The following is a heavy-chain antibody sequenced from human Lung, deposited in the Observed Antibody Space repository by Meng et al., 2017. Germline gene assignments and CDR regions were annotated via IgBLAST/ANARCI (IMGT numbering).Heavy chain of an antibody. D-gene: IGHD4-17*01. Sequence: QVQLVQSGAEVKKPGASMKVSCKASGYTFIRYGISWVRQAPGQGLEWMGWISTYNGNTNYAQKFQGRVTMTTDTSTSTAYMELRSLRSDDTAVYYCAVMGLYGDYDNWYFDLWGRGTLVTVSS. CDR2: ISTYNGNT. CDR1: GYTFIRYG. J-gene: IGHJ2*01. CDR3: AVMGLYGDYDNWYFDL. V-gene: IGHV1-18*01.